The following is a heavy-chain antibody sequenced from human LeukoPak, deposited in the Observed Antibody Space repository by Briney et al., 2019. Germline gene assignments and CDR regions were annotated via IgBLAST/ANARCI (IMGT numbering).Heavy chain of an antibody. CDR1: GYSFTSHW. Sequence: GESLKISCKGSGYSFTSHWIGWVRQMPGKGLEWMGIIYPGDSDTRYSPSFQGQVTISADKSISTAYLQWSSLKASDTAMYYCASRAGYCSSTSCDEFDPWGQGTLVTVSS. J-gene: IGHJ5*02. D-gene: IGHD2-2*01. CDR3: ASRAGYCSSTSCDEFDP. V-gene: IGHV5-51*01. CDR2: IYPGDSDT.